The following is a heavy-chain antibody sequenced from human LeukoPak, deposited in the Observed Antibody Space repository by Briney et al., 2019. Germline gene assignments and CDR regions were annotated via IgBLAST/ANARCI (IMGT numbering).Heavy chain of an antibody. J-gene: IGHJ4*01. D-gene: IGHD1-14*01. V-gene: IGHV3-30*18. CDR3: AKGRGNPYYFDY. Sequence: PGRSLRLSCAASGFTFSGYAIHWVRQAPGKGLEWVAVISSDGRDKHHADSVKGRFTISRDNTRDTLYLQMDSLRADDTAVYYCAKGRGNPYYFDYWGQGLLVTVSS. CDR1: GFTFSGYA. CDR2: ISSDGRDK.